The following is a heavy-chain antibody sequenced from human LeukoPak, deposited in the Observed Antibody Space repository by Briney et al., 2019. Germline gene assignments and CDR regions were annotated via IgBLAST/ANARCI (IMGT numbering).Heavy chain of an antibody. D-gene: IGHD6-19*01. V-gene: IGHV4-4*07. CDR3: ARDLRPGYSSFDRNAFDI. CDR2: IDISGST. J-gene: IGHJ3*02. Sequence: SETLSLTCTVAGGSISSYYWSWIRQPAGKGLEWIGRIDISGSTNYNPSLKSRVTMSVDTSKNQFSRKLSPVTAADTAVYYCARDLRPGYSSFDRNAFDIWGQGTMVTVSS. CDR1: GGSISSYY.